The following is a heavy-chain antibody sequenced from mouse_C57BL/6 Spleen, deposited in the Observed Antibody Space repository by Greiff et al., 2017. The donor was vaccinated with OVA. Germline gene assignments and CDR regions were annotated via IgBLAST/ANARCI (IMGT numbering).Heavy chain of an antibody. J-gene: IGHJ2*01. V-gene: IGHV1-55*01. CDR3: ARADYYFDY. Sequence: QVQLQQPGAELVKPGASVKMSCKASGYTFTSYWITWVKQRPGQGLEWIGDIYPGSGSTNYNEKFKSKATLTVDTSSSPAYMQLSRLTSEDSAVYYGARADYYFDYWGQGTTLTVSS. CDR1: GYTFTSYW. CDR2: IYPGSGST.